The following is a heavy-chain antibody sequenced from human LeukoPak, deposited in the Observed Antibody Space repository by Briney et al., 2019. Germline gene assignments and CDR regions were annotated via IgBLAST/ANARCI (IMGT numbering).Heavy chain of an antibody. Sequence: GASVKVSCKASGYTFTSYDINWVRQATGQGLEWMGWMNPNSGNTGYAQNFQGRVTMTRNTSISTAYMELSSLRSEDTAVYYCARLITMIVEDAFDIWGQGTMVTVSS. CDR2: MNPNSGNT. CDR3: ARLITMIVEDAFDI. V-gene: IGHV1-8*01. CDR1: GYTFTSYD. J-gene: IGHJ3*02. D-gene: IGHD3-22*01.